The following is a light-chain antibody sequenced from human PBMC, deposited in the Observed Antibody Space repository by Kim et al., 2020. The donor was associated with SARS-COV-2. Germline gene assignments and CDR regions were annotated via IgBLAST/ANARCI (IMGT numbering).Light chain of an antibody. CDR1: QSISWY. V-gene: IGKV1-39*01. J-gene: IGKJ2*01. Sequence: SSTVVDRVIITCRASQSISWYLNWYQQKPGKAPNLLIYGASTLQSGVPSRFSGGGSGTDFTLTISSLQPEDFATYYCQQSYSTPYSFGQGTKLEI. CDR2: GAS. CDR3: QQSYSTPYS.